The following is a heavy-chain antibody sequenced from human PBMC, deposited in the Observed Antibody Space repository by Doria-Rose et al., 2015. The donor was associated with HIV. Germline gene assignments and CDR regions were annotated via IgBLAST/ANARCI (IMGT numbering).Heavy chain of an antibody. CDR3: ARAGPEYYFDS. V-gene: IGHV4-34*01. J-gene: IGHJ4*02. Sequence: LEWIGEIHHSGSPNYTPSLKSRVTLSGDTSRKQFSLKLNSVTAADTAVYYCARAGPEYYFDSWGQGTLVTVSS. CDR2: IHHSGSP.